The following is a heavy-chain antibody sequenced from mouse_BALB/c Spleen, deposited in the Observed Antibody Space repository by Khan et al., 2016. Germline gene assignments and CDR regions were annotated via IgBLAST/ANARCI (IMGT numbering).Heavy chain of an antibody. CDR2: ISSGGCYT. J-gene: IGHJ2*01. CDR1: GFAFSSYD. CDR3: AGRNFDY. V-gene: IGHV5-9*02. Sequence: EVQLVATGGGLVKPGGSLKLSCAASGFAFSSYDMSWVRQTPEKRLVWVATISSGGCYTYYPDSVKGRFTIFRDNARNTLYLQLSSLRSEDTALYYCAGRNFDYWGQGTTLTVAS.